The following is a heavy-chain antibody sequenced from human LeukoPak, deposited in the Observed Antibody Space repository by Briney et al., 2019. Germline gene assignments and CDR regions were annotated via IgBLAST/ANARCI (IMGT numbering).Heavy chain of an antibody. Sequence: GGSLRHSCAASGYTFSDYYMSWIRLAPGKGLEWVSYISSSDTYTNYADSVKGRFTISRDNAKNSLYLQMNSLRAEDTAVYYCARGPYSSRSSAHYWGQGTLVTVSS. CDR2: ISSSDTYT. CDR3: ARGPYSSRSSAHY. CDR1: GYTFSDYY. D-gene: IGHD6-19*01. J-gene: IGHJ4*02. V-gene: IGHV3-11*06.